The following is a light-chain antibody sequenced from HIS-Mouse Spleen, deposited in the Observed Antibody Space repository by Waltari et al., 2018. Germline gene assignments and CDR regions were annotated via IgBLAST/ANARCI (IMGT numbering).Light chain of an antibody. CDR2: DAS. Sequence: EIVLTQSPATLSLSPGERATLSCRASQRVSSYLAWYQQKPGQAPRLLIYDASNRATGIPARFSGSGSGTYFTLTISSLEPEDFAVYYCQQRSNWPPLTFGGGTKVEIK. CDR3: QQRSNWPPLT. J-gene: IGKJ4*01. CDR1: QRVSSY. V-gene: IGKV3-11*01.